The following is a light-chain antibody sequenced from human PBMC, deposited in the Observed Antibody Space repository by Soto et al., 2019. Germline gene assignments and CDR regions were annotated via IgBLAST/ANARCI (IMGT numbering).Light chain of an antibody. Sequence: EVVMTQSPVTLSVYPGERATLSCRASQSITTNLAWYQQKPGQAPRLLIYGASTRATGVPARFSGSGSGTQFTLTISSLQSEDFALYYCQQYNDWPPKRTFGQGTRVDFK. CDR2: GAS. CDR1: QSITTN. J-gene: IGKJ1*01. V-gene: IGKV3-15*01. CDR3: QQYNDWPPKRT.